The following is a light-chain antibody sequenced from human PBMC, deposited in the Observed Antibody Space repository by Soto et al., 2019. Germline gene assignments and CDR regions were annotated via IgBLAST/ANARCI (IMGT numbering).Light chain of an antibody. CDR3: PAWDDSLSGPV. CDR2: YDD. Sequence: QSVLTQPPSVSEAPRQRVTISCSGSSSNIGNNAVNWYQQLPGKAPKLLIYYDDLLPSGVSDRFSGSKSGTSASLAISGLQSEDEADYYCPAWDDSLSGPVFGGGTKLTVL. J-gene: IGLJ2*01. CDR1: SSNIGNNA. V-gene: IGLV1-36*01.